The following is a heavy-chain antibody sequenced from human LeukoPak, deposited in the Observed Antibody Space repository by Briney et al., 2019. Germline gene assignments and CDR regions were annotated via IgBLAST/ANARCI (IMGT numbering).Heavy chain of an antibody. V-gene: IGHV3-21*01. D-gene: IGHD5-18*01. Sequence: GGSLRLSCAASGFTVSSNYMSWVRQAPGKGLEWVSSISSSSSYIYYADSVKGRFTISRDNAKNSLYLQMNSLRAEDTAVYYCAIQPLDDAFDIWGQGTMVTVSS. CDR3: AIQPLDDAFDI. J-gene: IGHJ3*02. CDR1: GFTVSSNY. CDR2: ISSSSSYI.